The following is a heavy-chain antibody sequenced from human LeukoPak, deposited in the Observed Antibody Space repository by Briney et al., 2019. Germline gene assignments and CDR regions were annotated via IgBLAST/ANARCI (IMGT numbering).Heavy chain of an antibody. Sequence: SETLSLTCTVSGGSISSSSYYWGWIRQPPGKGLEWIGSIYYSGSTYYNPSLKSRVTISVDTSKNQFSLKLSSVTAADTAVYYCANEGITMVRGGTNTYYYYYGMDVWGQGTTVTVSS. V-gene: IGHV4-39*01. J-gene: IGHJ6*02. CDR3: ANEGITMVRGGTNTYYYYYGMDV. CDR1: GGSISSSSYY. D-gene: IGHD3-10*01. CDR2: IYYSGST.